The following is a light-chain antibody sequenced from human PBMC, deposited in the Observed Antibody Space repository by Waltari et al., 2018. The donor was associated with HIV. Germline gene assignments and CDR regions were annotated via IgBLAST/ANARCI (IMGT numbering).Light chain of an antibody. J-gene: IGLJ3*02. CDR2: EVS. CDR1: SSDVGGYNY. CDR3: SSYTSSSTLRV. V-gene: IGLV2-14*01. Sequence: QSALTQPASVSGSPGQSITISCTGTSSDVGGYNYVSWYQQHPGKAPKLMIYEVSNRPSGGSNRVSGSKSGNTASLTISGLQAEDEADYYCSSYTSSSTLRVFGGGTKLTVL.